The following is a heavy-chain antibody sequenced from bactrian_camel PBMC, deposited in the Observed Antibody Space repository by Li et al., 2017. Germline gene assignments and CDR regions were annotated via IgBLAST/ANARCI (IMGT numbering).Heavy chain of an antibody. CDR3: AAKSGDICTLRVGRVNY. V-gene: IGHV3S6*01. J-gene: IGHJ4*01. Sequence: HVQLVESGGGLVQLGGSLRLSCAASGFTFSGYYMTWVRQNPGKGLEWVSSIWSDGDKAYYGDSVKGRFTISRDIARKTVYLQMNSLKPEGTAMYYCAAKSGDICTLRVGRVNYWGQGTQVTVS. CDR2: IWSDGDKA. D-gene: IGHD2*01. CDR1: GFTFSGYY.